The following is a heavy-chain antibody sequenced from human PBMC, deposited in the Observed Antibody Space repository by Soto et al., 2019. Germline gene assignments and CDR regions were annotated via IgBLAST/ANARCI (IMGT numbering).Heavy chain of an antibody. Sequence: EVQLVESGGGLVQPGGSLRLSCAASGFTFSSSNMNWVRQAPGKGLEWVSYISSGSSTIYYADSMKARFTISKDNAKDSLYLQMNSLRAEDTSVYYCATSNAFDIWGQGTMVTVSS. CDR2: ISSGSSTI. J-gene: IGHJ3*02. V-gene: IGHV3-48*01. CDR3: ATSNAFDI. CDR1: GFTFSSSN.